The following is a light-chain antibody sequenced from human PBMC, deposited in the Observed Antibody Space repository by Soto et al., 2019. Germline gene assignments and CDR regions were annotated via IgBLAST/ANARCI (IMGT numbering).Light chain of an antibody. Sequence: DIQMTQSPSSLSASVGDRVTITCRASQGIRNDLGWYQQKPGKAPKRLIYGSSSLQSGAPSRFSGSGSGTEFILTISSLQPEDFAVYYCQQYGSSPTFGQGTRLEIK. J-gene: IGKJ5*01. CDR3: QQYGSSPT. V-gene: IGKV1-17*01. CDR1: QGIRND. CDR2: GSS.